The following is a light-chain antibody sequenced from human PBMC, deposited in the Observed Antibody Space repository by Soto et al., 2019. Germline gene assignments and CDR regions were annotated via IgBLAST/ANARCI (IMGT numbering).Light chain of an antibody. CDR2: GAS. V-gene: IGKV3-20*01. CDR3: KQYGSSPLT. J-gene: IGKJ4*01. CDR1: QSVSSSY. Sequence: EIVLTQSPGTLSLSPGERATLSCRASQSVSSSYLAWYQQKPGQAPRLLIYGASSRATGIPDRLSGSGSGTDFTLNISKLEPEDFAVYDCKQYGSSPLTFEGRTNVEIK.